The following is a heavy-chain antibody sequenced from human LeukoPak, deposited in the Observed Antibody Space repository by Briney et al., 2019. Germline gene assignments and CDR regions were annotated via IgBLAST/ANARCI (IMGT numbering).Heavy chain of an antibody. V-gene: IGHV4-31*03. CDR3: ARRQELLSAFDI. D-gene: IGHD1-7*01. CDR1: GGSISSGGYY. CDR2: IYYSGST. Sequence: SETLPLTCTVSGGSISSGGYYWSWIRQHPGKGLEWIGYIYYSGSTYYNPSLKSRVTISVDTSKNQFSLKLSSVTAADTAVYYCARRQELLSAFDIWGQGTMVTVSS. J-gene: IGHJ3*02.